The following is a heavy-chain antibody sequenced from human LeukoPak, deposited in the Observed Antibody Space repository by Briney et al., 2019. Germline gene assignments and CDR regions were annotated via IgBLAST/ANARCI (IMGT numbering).Heavy chain of an antibody. D-gene: IGHD1-26*01. CDR3: ARDHIVGAPIDY. CDR1: EFTFSSYW. CDR2: IKQDGSEK. V-gene: IGHV3-7*01. Sequence: QPGGSLRLSCAASEFTFSSYWMSWVRQAPGKGLEWVANIKQDGSEKYYVDSVKGRFTISRDNAKNSLYLQMNSLRAEDTAVYYCARDHIVGAPIDYWGQGTLVTVSS. J-gene: IGHJ4*02.